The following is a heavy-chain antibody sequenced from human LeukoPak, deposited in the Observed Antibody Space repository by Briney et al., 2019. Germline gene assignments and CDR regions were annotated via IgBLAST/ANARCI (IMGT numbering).Heavy chain of an antibody. CDR1: GGSFSGYY. D-gene: IGHD6-6*01. Sequence: NPSETLSLTCAACGGSFSGYYWSWIRQPPGKGLEWIGEINHSGSTNYNPSLKSRVTISVDTSKNQFSLKLSSVTAADTAVYYCARGEQLVAVFDYWGQGTLVTVSS. CDR2: INHSGST. V-gene: IGHV4-34*01. CDR3: ARGEQLVAVFDY. J-gene: IGHJ4*02.